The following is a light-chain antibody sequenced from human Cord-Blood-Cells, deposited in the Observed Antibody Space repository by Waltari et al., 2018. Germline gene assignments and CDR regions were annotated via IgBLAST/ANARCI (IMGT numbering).Light chain of an antibody. J-gene: IGLJ2*01. Sequence: NFMLTQPHSVSESPGKTVTISCTRSSGSIASNYVQWYQQRPGSSPTTVIYEDNQRPSGLPDRFSCSIDSSSNSASLTISGLKTEDEADYYCQSYDSSNQGVFGGGTKLTVL. CDR3: QSYDSSNQGV. CDR2: EDN. V-gene: IGLV6-57*01. CDR1: SGSIASNY.